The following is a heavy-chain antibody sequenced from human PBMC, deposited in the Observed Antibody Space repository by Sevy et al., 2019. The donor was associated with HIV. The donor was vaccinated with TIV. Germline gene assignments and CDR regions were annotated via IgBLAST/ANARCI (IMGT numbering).Heavy chain of an antibody. CDR3: ATNGGSDYYYYYYYMDV. CDR1: GYSFTSYW. V-gene: IGHV5-51*01. D-gene: IGHD4-17*01. Sequence: GESLKISCKGSGYSFTSYWIGWVRQMPGKGQEWMGIIYPGDSDTRYSPSFQGQVTISADKSISTAYLQWSSLKASDTAMYYCATNGGSDYYYYYYYMDVWGKGTTVTVSS. J-gene: IGHJ6*03. CDR2: IYPGDSDT.